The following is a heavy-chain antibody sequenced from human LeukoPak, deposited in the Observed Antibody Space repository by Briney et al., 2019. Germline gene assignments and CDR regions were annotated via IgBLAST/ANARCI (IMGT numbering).Heavy chain of an antibody. J-gene: IGHJ4*02. CDR1: GGTFSNYA. D-gene: IGHD2-15*01. V-gene: IGHV1-69*05. Sequence: SVKVSCKASGGTFSNYAISWVRQAPGQGLEWMGNYIPIFGTAIYAQKFQGRVTITTDASTSTAFMELSSLRSEDTAVYCCARDPGYCNGGSCYSAYFDFWGQGTPVTVSS. CDR2: YIPIFGTA. CDR3: ARDPGYCNGGSCYSAYFDF.